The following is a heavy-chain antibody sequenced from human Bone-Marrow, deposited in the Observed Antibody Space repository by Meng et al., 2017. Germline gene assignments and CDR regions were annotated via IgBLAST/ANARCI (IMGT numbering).Heavy chain of an antibody. CDR2: INPNSGGT. D-gene: IGHD5-12*01. J-gene: IGHJ4*02. CDR1: GYTFTGYY. Sequence: ASVKVSCKASGYTFTGYYMHWVRQAPGQGLEWMGWINPNSGGTNYAQKFQGRVTMTRDTSISTAYMELSRLRSDDTAVYYCARAEGYSGYDWGYVDYWGQGTLVTVSS. V-gene: IGHV1-2*02. CDR3: ARAEGYSGYDWGYVDY.